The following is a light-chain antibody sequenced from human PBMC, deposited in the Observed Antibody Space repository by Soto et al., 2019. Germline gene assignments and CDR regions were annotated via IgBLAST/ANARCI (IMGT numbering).Light chain of an antibody. CDR2: KAS. CDR1: HTISRW. J-gene: IGKJ1*01. Sequence: IQMTQSPSTPSASVGDTVTITCRASHTISRWMAWYQHKPGKAPKLLIYKASSLESGVPSRFSGSGSGTEFTLTISSLQPDDFATYYCQQYNSGFGQGTKVEVK. CDR3: QQYNSG. V-gene: IGKV1-5*03.